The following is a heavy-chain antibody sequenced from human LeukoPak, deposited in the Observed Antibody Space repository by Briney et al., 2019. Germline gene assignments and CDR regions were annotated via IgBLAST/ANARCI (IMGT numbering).Heavy chain of an antibody. CDR1: GFTFSTSW. Sequence: PGGSLRLSCAASGFTFSTSWMNWVRQVPGKGLVWVSHTNADGSFTNYADSVKGRFTISRDNAKNTLYLQMNSVRTEDTAVYYCARLTVPGACWGQGTLVTVSS. V-gene: IGHV3-74*01. D-gene: IGHD6-19*01. CDR2: TNADGSFT. CDR3: ARLTVPGAC. J-gene: IGHJ4*02.